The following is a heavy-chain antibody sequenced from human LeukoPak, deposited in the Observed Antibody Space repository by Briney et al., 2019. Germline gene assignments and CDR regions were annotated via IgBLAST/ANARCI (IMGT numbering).Heavy chain of an antibody. CDR2: INHSGST. J-gene: IGHJ4*02. D-gene: IGHD5-24*01. Sequence: SETLSLTCAVYGGSFSGYYWSWIRQPPGKGLEWIGEINHSGSTNYNPSLKSRVTISVDTSKNQFSLKLSSVTAADTAVYYCARGWRWLQSLGLFDYWGQGTLVTVSS. V-gene: IGHV4-34*01. CDR3: ARGWRWLQSLGLFDY. CDR1: GGSFSGYY.